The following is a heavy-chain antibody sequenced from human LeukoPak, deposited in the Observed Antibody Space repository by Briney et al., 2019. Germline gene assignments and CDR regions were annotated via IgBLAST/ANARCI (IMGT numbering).Heavy chain of an antibody. CDR3: ARRGYYDGSGYNFFDQ. D-gene: IGHD3-22*01. CDR2: IYYSGST. CDR1: GGSINSYY. J-gene: IGHJ4*02. V-gene: IGHV4-59*12. Sequence: PSETLSLTCTVSGGSINSYYWSWIRQPPGKGPEWMGYIYYSGSTNYNPSLKGRVTISVDTSKNQFSLRLISVTAADTAVYYCARRGYYDGSGYNFFDQWGQGTLVTVTS.